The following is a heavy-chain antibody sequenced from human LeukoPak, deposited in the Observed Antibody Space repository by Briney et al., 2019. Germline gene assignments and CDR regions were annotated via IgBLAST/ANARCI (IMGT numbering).Heavy chain of an antibody. J-gene: IGHJ4*02. V-gene: IGHV1-69*13. CDR3: ARDGIERGYSGYDLAY. CDR1: GGTFSSYA. Sequence: GASVKVSCKASGGTFSSYAISWVRQAPGQGLEWMGGIIPIFGTANYAQKFQGRVTITADESTSTAYMELSSLRSEDTAVYYCARDGIERGYSGYDLAYWGQGTLVTVSS. D-gene: IGHD5-12*01. CDR2: IIPIFGTA.